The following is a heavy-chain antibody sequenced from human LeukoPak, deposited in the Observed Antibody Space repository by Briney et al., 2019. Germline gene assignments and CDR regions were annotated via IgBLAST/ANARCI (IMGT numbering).Heavy chain of an antibody. CDR1: GGSISSYY. V-gene: IGHV4-59*01. J-gene: IGHJ4*02. D-gene: IGHD6-13*01. CDR3: AYSSSWSPAAGYFDY. Sequence: SETLSLTCTVSGGSISSYYWSWIRQPPGKGLEWIGYIYYSGSTNYNPSLKSRVTISVDTSKNQFSLKLSSVTAEDTAVYYCAYSSSWSPAAGYFDYWGQGTLVTVSS. CDR2: IYYSGST.